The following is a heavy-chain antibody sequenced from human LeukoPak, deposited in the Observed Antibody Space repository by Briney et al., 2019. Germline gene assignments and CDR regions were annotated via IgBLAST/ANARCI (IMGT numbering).Heavy chain of an antibody. Sequence: GASVKVSCKVSGYTLTELSMHWVRQAPGKGLEWMGGFDPEDGETMYAQKFQGRVTMTEDTSTDTAYMELSSLRSEDTAVYYCATGQAGYGSGSYLYYFDYWGQGTLVTVSS. CDR3: ATGQAGYGSGSYLYYFDY. CDR1: GYTLTELS. D-gene: IGHD3-10*01. V-gene: IGHV1-24*01. J-gene: IGHJ4*02. CDR2: FDPEDGET.